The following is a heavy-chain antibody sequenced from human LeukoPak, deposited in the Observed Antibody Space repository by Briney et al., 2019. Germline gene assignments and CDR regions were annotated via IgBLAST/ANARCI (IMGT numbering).Heavy chain of an antibody. J-gene: IGHJ5*02. Sequence: GGSLRLSCAASGFTFSSYGIHWVRQAPGKGLEWVAVISYDGSNKYYADSVKGRFTISRDNSKNTLYLQMNSLRAEDTAVYYCAIRVVPAAIGNLNTLNWFDPWGQGTLVTVSS. D-gene: IGHD2-2*01. CDR2: ISYDGSNK. V-gene: IGHV3-30*03. CDR3: AIRVVPAAIGNLNTLNWFDP. CDR1: GFTFSSYG.